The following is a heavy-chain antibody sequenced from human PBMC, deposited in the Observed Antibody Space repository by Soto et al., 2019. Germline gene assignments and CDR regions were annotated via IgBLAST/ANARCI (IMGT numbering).Heavy chain of an antibody. CDR3: AKEGTRGLYYFDY. J-gene: IGHJ4*02. D-gene: IGHD6-19*01. V-gene: IGHV3-23*01. Sequence: GGSLRLSCAASGFTFSNYAMNWVRQAPGKGLEWVSTISGSGGSPYYADSVKGRFTISRDNSKNTLYLQMNSLRAGDSAIYYWAKEGTRGLYYFDYWGQGTLVTVSS. CDR1: GFTFSNYA. CDR2: ISGSGGSP.